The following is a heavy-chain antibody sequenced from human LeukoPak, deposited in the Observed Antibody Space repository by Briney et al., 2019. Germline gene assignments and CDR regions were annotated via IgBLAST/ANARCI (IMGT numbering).Heavy chain of an antibody. J-gene: IGHJ4*02. D-gene: IGHD6-19*01. CDR1: GFTFSSYE. CDR2: ISSGGGNI. CDR3: ARALPVAGSVFFDS. V-gene: IGHV3-48*03. Sequence: GGSLRLSCAASGFTFSSYEMNWVRQAPGKGLEWVSYISSGGGNIYYADSVKGRFTTSRDNAKSSLYLQMNSLRAEDTAVFYCARALPVAGSVFFDSWGQGTLVTVSS.